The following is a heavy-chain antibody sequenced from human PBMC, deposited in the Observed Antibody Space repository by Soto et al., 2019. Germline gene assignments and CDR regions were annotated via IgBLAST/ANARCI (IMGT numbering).Heavy chain of an antibody. V-gene: IGHV3-21*01. J-gene: IGHJ6*02. Sequence: EVQLVESGGGLVEPGGSLRLSCAASGFXFSXXXXXXXXXXXXXXXXXFSSISSRGAYIYYADSLKGRFTISRDNAKXXXXXXXXXXXXXXXXXXXXXXXRXXXXXXYGLDVWGQGTTVTVSS. CDR2: ISSRGAYI. CDR1: GFXFSXXX. CDR3: XXXRXXXXXXYGLDV.